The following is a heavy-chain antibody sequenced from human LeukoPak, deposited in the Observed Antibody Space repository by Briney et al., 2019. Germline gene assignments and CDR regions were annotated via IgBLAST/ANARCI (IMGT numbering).Heavy chain of an antibody. CDR1: GGSISSSSYY. V-gene: IGHV4-39*07. D-gene: IGHD6-6*01. CDR2: IYYSGST. J-gene: IGHJ4*02. CDR3: ARGYSSSFGDFDY. Sequence: ETLSLTCTVSGGSISSSSYYWGWIRQPPGKGLEWIGSIYYSGSTYYNPSLKSRVTISVDTSKNQFSLKLSSVTAADTAVCYCARGYSSSFGDFDYWGQGTLVTVSS.